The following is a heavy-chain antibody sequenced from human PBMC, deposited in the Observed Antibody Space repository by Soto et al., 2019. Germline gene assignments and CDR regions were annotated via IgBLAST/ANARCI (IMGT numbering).Heavy chain of an antibody. CDR1: GGSFSGYI. CDR3: TRGLFSGSSYSGSWYYFDS. Sequence: PSETLSLTCAVYGGSFSGYIRTWIRQTPGKGLQWIGQINHSGSSIYNPSLKNRVTISTMSNNKFSLELSSVTAADTAVYYCTRGLFSGSSYSGSWYYFDSWGQGTMVTVSS. CDR2: INHSGSS. V-gene: IGHV4-34*01. D-gene: IGHD1-26*01. J-gene: IGHJ4*02.